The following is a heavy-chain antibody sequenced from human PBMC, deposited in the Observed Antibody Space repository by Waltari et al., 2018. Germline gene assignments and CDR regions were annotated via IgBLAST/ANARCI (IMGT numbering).Heavy chain of an antibody. J-gene: IGHJ6*03. V-gene: IGHV3-53*02. CDR1: GLTVRSNY. Sequence: EVQLVETGGGLIQPGGSLRLSCAASGLTVRSNYMTWVRQAQGKVLEWVTVIYTGVSTVYAGTVEGQFTISRYNTKNTMYLQMKSLRAEDTAVYYCARVLRGSDYFYYYNMDVWGKGTTVTVSS. CDR2: IYTGVST. D-gene: IGHD2-21*02. CDR3: ARVLRGSDYFYYYNMDV.